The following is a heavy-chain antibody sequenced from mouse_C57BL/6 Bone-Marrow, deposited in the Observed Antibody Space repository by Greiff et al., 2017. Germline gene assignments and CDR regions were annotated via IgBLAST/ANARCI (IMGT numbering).Heavy chain of an antibody. J-gene: IGHJ3*01. V-gene: IGHV1-74*01. D-gene: IGHD1-1*01. CDR3: AILHYYGSSYDWFAY. Sequence: VQLQQPGAELVKPGASVKVSCKASGYTFTSYWMHWVKQRPGQGLEWIGRIHPSDSETNYNQKFKGKATLTVDKSSSTAYMQLSSLTSEDSAVYYCAILHYYGSSYDWFAYWGQGTLVTVSA. CDR1: GYTFTSYW. CDR2: IHPSDSET.